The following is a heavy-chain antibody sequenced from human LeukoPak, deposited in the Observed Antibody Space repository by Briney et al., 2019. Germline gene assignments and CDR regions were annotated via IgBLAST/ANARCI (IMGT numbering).Heavy chain of an antibody. CDR2: IWTGGGT. D-gene: IGHD3-10*01. CDR3: ERDLGSVTYV. V-gene: IGHV3-53*01. J-gene: IGHJ4*02. Sequence: GGSLRLSCAASGFTFSSYAMSWVRQAPGKGLEWVSVIWTGGGTYYADSVKGRFTISRDNSKNAVYLQMNSLRVEDTAVYYCERDLGSVTYVGGQGTLVTVSS. CDR1: GFTFSSYA.